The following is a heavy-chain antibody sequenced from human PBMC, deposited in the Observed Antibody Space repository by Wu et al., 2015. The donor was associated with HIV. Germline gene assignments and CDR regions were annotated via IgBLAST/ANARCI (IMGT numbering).Heavy chain of an antibody. D-gene: IGHD5-12*01. V-gene: IGHV1-2*02. CDR1: GYTFTAYY. Sequence: QVQLVQSGAELKEPGASVKVSCKASGYTFTAYYMHWVRQVPGQGLEWMGWINPNSGDTRYAQNFQGRVTMTRDTSINTAYMELNRVKSDDTAVYYCAGYGSGYNWFYYWGQGTLVFVSS. CDR3: AGYGSGYNWFYY. CDR2: INPNSGDT. J-gene: IGHJ4*02.